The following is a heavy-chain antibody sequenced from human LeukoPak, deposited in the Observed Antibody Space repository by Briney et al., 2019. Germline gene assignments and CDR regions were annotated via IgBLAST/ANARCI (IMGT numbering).Heavy chain of an antibody. V-gene: IGHV4-4*07. D-gene: IGHD5-18*01. CDR1: GGSFSGYY. J-gene: IGHJ4*02. CDR3: AREGYSYGYLYFDY. Sequence: SETLSLTCAVYGGSFSGYYWSWIRQLAGKGLEWIGRIYTSGSTNYNPSLKSRVTISIDTSKNQFSLKLSSVTAADTAVYYCAREGYSYGYLYFDYWGQGTLVTVSS. CDR2: IYTSGST.